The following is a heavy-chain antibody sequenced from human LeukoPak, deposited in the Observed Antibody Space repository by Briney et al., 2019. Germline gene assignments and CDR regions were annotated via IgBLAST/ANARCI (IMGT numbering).Heavy chain of an antibody. D-gene: IGHD6-13*01. J-gene: IGHJ1*01. CDR1: GFTFSSYA. CDR2: TSGSGGST. CDR3: ARYSSSWALAEYFQH. V-gene: IGHV3-23*01. Sequence: GGSLRLYCAASGFTFSSYAMSWVRQAPGKGLDRVSGTSGSGGSTYYADSVKGRFTMSRDNSKNTLYLQMNSLRAEDTAVYYCARYSSSWALAEYFQHWGQGTLVTVSS.